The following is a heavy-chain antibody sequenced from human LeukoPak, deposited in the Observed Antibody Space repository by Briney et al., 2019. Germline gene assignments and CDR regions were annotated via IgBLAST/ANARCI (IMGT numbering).Heavy chain of an antibody. D-gene: IGHD1-26*01. CDR3: AKGGKWDVTPFDY. Sequence: GGSLRLSCAASGFTFTSYSMNWVRQAPGKGLEWVSTISGGGGSIYYADSVKGRFTISRDNSKNTLYLQVNSLRAEDTAVYYCAKGGKWDVTPFDYWGQGTLVTVSS. CDR2: ISGGGGSI. V-gene: IGHV3-23*01. J-gene: IGHJ4*02. CDR1: GFTFTSYS.